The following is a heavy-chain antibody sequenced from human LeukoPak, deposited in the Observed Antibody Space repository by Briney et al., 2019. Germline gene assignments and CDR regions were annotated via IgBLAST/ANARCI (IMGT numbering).Heavy chain of an antibody. CDR2: INPNSGGI. CDR3: ARDEREYASLA. D-gene: IGHD1-1*01. V-gene: IGHV1-2*02. Sequence: ASVKVSCKASGYTLTGYYMHWVRQAPGQGLEWMGWINPNSGGINYAQEFQGRVTMTRDTSITTAYMELSRLRSDDTAVYYCARDEREYASLAWGQGTLVTVSS. CDR1: GYTLTGYY. J-gene: IGHJ5*02.